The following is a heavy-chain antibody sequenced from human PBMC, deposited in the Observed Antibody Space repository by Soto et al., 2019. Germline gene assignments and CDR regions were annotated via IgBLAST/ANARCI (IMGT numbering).Heavy chain of an antibody. CDR2: ISSSSSYI. Sequence: GGSLRLSCAASGFTFSSYSMNWVRQAPGKGLEWVSSISSSSSYIYYADSVKGRFTISRDNAKNSLYLQMNSLRAEDTAVYYCARDYCSSTSCYMSNWFDPWGQGTLVTVS. CDR1: GFTFSSYS. J-gene: IGHJ5*02. D-gene: IGHD2-2*02. V-gene: IGHV3-21*01. CDR3: ARDYCSSTSCYMSNWFDP.